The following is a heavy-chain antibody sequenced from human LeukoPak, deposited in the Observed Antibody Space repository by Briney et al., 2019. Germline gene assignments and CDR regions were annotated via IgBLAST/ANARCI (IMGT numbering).Heavy chain of an antibody. CDR3: ARVRRDGYNFYGMDV. CDR1: GFTVSSNY. CDR2: IYSGGST. D-gene: IGHD5-24*01. J-gene: IGHJ6*02. Sequence: GGSLRLSCAASGFTVSSNYMNWVRQAPGKGLEWVSVIYSGGSTYYADSVKGRFTFSRDNSKNALYLQMNSLRAEDTAVYYCARVRRDGYNFYGMDVWGQGTTVTVSS. V-gene: IGHV3-53*01.